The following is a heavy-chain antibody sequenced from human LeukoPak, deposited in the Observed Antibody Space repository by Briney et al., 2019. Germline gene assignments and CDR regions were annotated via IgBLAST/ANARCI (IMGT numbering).Heavy chain of an antibody. V-gene: IGHV3-15*01. CDR2: IKSKPDGGTT. D-gene: IGHD2/OR15-2a*01. J-gene: IGHJ4*02. CDR1: GFTFDDYG. CDR3: TSLGATGFYAFDY. Sequence: GSLRLSCAASGFTFDDYGMSWVRQAPGKGLEWVGHIKSKPDGGTTDCAAPVKGRFTISRDDSKNTLYLQMNSLRTEDTAVYYCTSLGATGFYAFDYWGQGTLVTVSS.